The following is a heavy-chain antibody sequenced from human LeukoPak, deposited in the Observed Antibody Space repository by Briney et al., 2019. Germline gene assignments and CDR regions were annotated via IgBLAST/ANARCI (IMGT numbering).Heavy chain of an antibody. D-gene: IGHD6-13*01. CDR3: ARGRTKSSRNNFSFDY. Sequence: SETLSLTCTVSGGSISSYYWSWIRQPAGKGLEWIGRIYTSGSTNYNPSLKSRVTMSVDTSKNQFSLKLSSVTAADTAEYYCARGRTKSSRNNFSFDYWGQGTLVTVSS. J-gene: IGHJ4*02. V-gene: IGHV4-4*07. CDR1: GGSISSYY. CDR2: IYTSGST.